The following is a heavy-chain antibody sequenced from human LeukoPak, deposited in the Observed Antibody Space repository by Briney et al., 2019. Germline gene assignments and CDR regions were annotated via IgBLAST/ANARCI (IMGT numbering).Heavy chain of an antibody. CDR1: GGSFSGYY. D-gene: IGHD3-3*01. CDR2: INHSGST. V-gene: IGHV4-34*01. CDR3: ARVLAGATYDLVGYYFDY. Sequence: SETLSLTCAVYGGSFSGYYWSWIRQPPGKGLEWIGEINHSGSTNYNPSLKSRVTISVDTSKNQFSLKLSSVTAADTAVYYCARVLAGATYDLVGYYFDYWGQGTLVTVSS. J-gene: IGHJ4*02.